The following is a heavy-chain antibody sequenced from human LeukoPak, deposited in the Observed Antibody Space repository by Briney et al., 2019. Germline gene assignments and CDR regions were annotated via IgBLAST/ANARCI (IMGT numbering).Heavy chain of an antibody. CDR3: ARRGEAMDPFDY. J-gene: IGHJ4*02. CDR2: IYPGTADI. D-gene: IGHD5-18*01. Sequence: GESLKISCKGSGYSFASYWIAWVRQMPGKGLEWMGVIYPGTADITYSPSFQGQVTISADKSINTAYLQWSSLKAPDTAIYYCARRGEAMDPFDYWGQGTLVTVSS. CDR1: GYSFASYW. V-gene: IGHV5-51*01.